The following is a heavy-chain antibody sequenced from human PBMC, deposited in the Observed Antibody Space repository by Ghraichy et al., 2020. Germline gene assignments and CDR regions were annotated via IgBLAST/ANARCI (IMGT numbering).Heavy chain of an antibody. Sequence: TCTVSGGSFTSSSHYWGWIRQPPGKGLEYIGSINHIGSTFYNSSMRGRVTISVDTFENQLSLKMTSVTAADTAVYYCTRLDIGTTSSAWGHGTMVTVSS. D-gene: IGHD1-7*01. J-gene: IGHJ3*01. CDR1: GGSFTSSSHY. CDR3: TRLDIGTTSSA. V-gene: IGHV4-39*01. CDR2: INHIGST.